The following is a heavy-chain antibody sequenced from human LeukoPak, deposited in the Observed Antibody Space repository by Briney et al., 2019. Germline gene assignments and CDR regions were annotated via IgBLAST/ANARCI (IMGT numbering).Heavy chain of an antibody. CDR3: AREGYCSSTSCPGGANWFDP. CDR1: GHSISSGYY. J-gene: IGHJ5*02. Sequence: PSETLSLTCAVSGHSISSGYYWGWIRQPPGKGREWIGSIYHSGSTYYNPSLKSRVTISVDTSKNQFSLKLSSVTAADTAVYYCAREGYCSSTSCPGGANWFDPWGQGTLVTVSS. D-gene: IGHD2-2*01. V-gene: IGHV4-38-2*02. CDR2: IYHSGST.